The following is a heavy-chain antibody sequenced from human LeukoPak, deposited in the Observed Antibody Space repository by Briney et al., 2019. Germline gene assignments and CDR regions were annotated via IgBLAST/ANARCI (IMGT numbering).Heavy chain of an antibody. J-gene: IGHJ3*02. V-gene: IGHV4-59*08. Sequence: SETLSLTCTVSDGFISIPYWSWIRQPPGKGLEWLGHFAYSGTTSYNASLKSRFTISIDTSKNQFSLPLTSVTAADTAVYYCARPHSSGWYGVYDIWGQGTMVTVSS. CDR1: DGFISIPY. CDR3: ARPHSSGWYGVYDI. D-gene: IGHD6-19*01. CDR2: FAYSGTT.